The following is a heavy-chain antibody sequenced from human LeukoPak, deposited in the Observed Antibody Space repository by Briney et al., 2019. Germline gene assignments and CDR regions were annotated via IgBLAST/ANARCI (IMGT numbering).Heavy chain of an antibody. CDR3: ARDQYCNTTSCYGRPPDY. Sequence: GGSLRLSCAASGFTFSDYYMTWIRQAPGKGLEWVSYITSSGNTIYYADSVKGRFTISRDNAKNSLYLQMNSLRAEDTAVYYCARDQYCNTTSCYGRPPDYWGQGTLVIVSS. CDR2: ITSSGNTI. J-gene: IGHJ4*02. V-gene: IGHV3-11*01. D-gene: IGHD2-2*01. CDR1: GFTFSDYY.